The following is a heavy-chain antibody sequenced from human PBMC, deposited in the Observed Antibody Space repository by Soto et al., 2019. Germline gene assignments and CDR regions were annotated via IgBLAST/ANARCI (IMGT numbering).Heavy chain of an antibody. J-gene: IGHJ6*02. CDR2: INHSGST. D-gene: IGHD6-19*01. CDR1: GGSFSGYY. Sequence: SETLSLTCAVYGGSFSGYYWSWIRQPPGKGLEWIGEINHSGSTNYNPSLKSRVTISVDTSKNQFSLKLSSVTAVDTAVYYCARVNRVGGWSNYYYYYGMDVWGQGTTVTVSS. CDR3: ARVNRVGGWSNYYYYYGMDV. V-gene: IGHV4-34*01.